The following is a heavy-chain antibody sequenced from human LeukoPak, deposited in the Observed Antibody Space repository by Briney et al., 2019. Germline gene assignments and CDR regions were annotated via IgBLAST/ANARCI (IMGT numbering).Heavy chain of an antibody. J-gene: IGHJ5*02. CDR3: ARDYDSSGYYGP. D-gene: IGHD3-22*01. V-gene: IGHV1-69*13. Sequence: APVKVSCKASGGTFSSYAISWVRQAPGQGLEWMGGIIPIFGTANYAQKFQGRVTITPDESTNTAYMELSSLRSEDTAVYYRARDYDSSGYYGPWGQGTLVTVSS. CDR2: IIPIFGTA. CDR1: GGTFSSYA.